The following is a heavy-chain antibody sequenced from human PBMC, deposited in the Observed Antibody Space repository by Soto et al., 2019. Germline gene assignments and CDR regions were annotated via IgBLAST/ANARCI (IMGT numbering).Heavy chain of an antibody. D-gene: IGHD6-19*01. CDR2: INSDGSST. CDR3: AMKAGEPYYYYYYGMDV. J-gene: IGHJ6*02. CDR1: GFTFSSYW. Sequence: GGSLRLSCAASGFTFSSYWMHWVRQAPGKGLVWVSRINSDGSSTSYADSVKGRFTISRDNAKNTLYLQMNSLRAEGTAVYYCAMKAGEPYYYYYYGMDVWGQGTTVTVSS. V-gene: IGHV3-74*01.